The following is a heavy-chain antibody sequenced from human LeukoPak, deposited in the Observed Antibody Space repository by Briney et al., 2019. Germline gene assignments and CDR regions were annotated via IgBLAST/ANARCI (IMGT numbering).Heavy chain of an antibody. CDR1: GFTFSSYE. CDR3: ARRDVTIFGVADDS. CDR2: ISSSGSTI. Sequence: KSGGSLRLSCAASGFTFSSYEMNWVRQAPGKGLEWVSYISSSGSTIYYADSVKGRFTISRDNAKNSLYLQMNSLRAEDTAVYYCARRDVTIFGVADDSWGQGTLVTVSS. D-gene: IGHD3-3*01. J-gene: IGHJ4*02. V-gene: IGHV3-48*03.